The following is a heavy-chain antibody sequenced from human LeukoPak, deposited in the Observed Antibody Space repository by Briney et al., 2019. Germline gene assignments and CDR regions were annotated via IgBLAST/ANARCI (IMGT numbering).Heavy chain of an antibody. D-gene: IGHD3-10*01. J-gene: IGHJ4*02. CDR1: GYTFTSYY. CDR2: INPSGGST. CDR3: ASERGPDELISS. V-gene: IGHV1-46*01. Sequence: ASVKVSCKASGYTFTSYYMHWVRQAPGQGLEWMGIINPSGGSTSYAQKFQGRVTMTRDTSTSTVYMEVSSLRSEETAVYYCASERGPDELISSWGQGTLVTVSS.